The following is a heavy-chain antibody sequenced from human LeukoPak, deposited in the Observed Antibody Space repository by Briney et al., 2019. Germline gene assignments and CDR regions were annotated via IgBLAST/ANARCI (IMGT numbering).Heavy chain of an antibody. CDR3: AKNLWFGGFDAFDI. CDR2: ISYDGSNK. J-gene: IGHJ3*02. D-gene: IGHD3-10*01. V-gene: IGHV3-30*18. Sequence: GGSLRLSCAASGFTFSSYGMHWVRQAPGKGLEWVAVISYDGSNKYYADSVKGRFTISRDNSKNTLYLQMNSLRAEDTAVYYCAKNLWFGGFDAFDIWGQGTMVTVSS. CDR1: GFTFSSYG.